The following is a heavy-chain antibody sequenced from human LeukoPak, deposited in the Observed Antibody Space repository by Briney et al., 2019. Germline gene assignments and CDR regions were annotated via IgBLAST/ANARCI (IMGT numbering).Heavy chain of an antibody. CDR2: IYYSGST. J-gene: IGHJ6*03. CDR3: ARVVVAGYYMDV. CDR1: GGSISSSSYY. D-gene: IGHD2-15*01. Sequence: PETLSLTCTVSGGSISSSSYYWGWIPQPPGKGLEWIGSIYYSGSTYYNPSLKSRVTISVDTSKNQFSLKLSSVTAADTAVYYCARVVVAGYYMDVWGKGTTVTVSS. V-gene: IGHV4-39*07.